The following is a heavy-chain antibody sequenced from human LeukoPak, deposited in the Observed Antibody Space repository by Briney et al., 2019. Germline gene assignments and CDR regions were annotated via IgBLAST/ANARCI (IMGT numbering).Heavy chain of an antibody. CDR1: GFTFDDYT. D-gene: IGHD3-3*01. Sequence: GGSLRLSCAASGFTFDDYTMHWVRQAPGKGLEWVSLITWDGCSTYYADSVKGRFTVSRDNSKNSLYLQMNSLRTEDTALYYCAKVSGRRGYSYMDVWGKGTTVTVSS. CDR2: ITWDGCST. J-gene: IGHJ6*03. CDR3: AKVSGRRGYSYMDV. V-gene: IGHV3-43*01.